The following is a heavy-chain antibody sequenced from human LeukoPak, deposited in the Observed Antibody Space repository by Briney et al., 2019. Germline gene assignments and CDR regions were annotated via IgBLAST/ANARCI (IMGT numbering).Heavy chain of an antibody. CDR2: IIPILGIA. J-gene: IGHJ5*02. CDR3: ARSSHYYDSSDLYWFDP. Sequence: GASVKVSCKASGGTFSSYAISWVRQAPGQGVERMGRIIPILGIANYAQKFQGRVTITADKSTSTAYMELSSLRSEDTAVYYCARSSHYYDSSDLYWFDPWGQGTLVTVSS. V-gene: IGHV1-69*04. D-gene: IGHD3-22*01. CDR1: GGTFSSYA.